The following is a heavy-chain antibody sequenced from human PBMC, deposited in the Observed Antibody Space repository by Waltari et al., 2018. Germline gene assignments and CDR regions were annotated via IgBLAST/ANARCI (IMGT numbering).Heavy chain of an antibody. J-gene: IGHJ5*02. V-gene: IGHV1-2*06. CDR3: ARDRLDYDFWSGANWFDP. D-gene: IGHD3-3*01. CDR2: INPNSGGT. Sequence: QVQLVQSGAEVKKPGASVKVSCKASGYTFTGYYMPWVRQAPGQGLEWMGRINPNSGGTNYAQKFQGRVTMTRDTSISTAYMELSRLRSDDTAVYYCARDRLDYDFWSGANWFDPWGQGTLVTVSS. CDR1: GYTFTGYY.